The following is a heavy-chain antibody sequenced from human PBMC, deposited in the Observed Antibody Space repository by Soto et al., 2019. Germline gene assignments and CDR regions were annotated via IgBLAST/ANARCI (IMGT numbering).Heavy chain of an antibody. CDR3: TRVHGSGWYEDYYYYYYMDV. Sequence: EVQLVESGGGLVQPGGSLKLSCAASGFTFSGSAMHWVRQASGKGLEWVGRIRSKANSYATAYAASVKGRFTISSDDSKNTAYLQMNSLTTEDTAVYYCTRVHGSGWYEDYYYYYYMDVWGKGTTVTVSS. CDR2: IRSKANSYAT. J-gene: IGHJ6*03. D-gene: IGHD6-19*01. V-gene: IGHV3-73*01. CDR1: GFTFSGSA.